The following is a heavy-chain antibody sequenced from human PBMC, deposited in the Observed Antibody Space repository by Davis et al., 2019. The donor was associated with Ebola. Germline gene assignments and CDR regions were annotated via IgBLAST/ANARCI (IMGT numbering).Heavy chain of an antibody. V-gene: IGHV1-2*02. CDR2: INPNSGGT. Sequence: ASVKVSCKASGYTFTSYGISWVRQAPGQGLEWMGWINPNSGGTNYAQKFQGRVTMTRDTSISTAYMELSRLRSDDTAVYYCARTGKGAPRNWFDPWGQGTLVTVSS. CDR3: ARTGKGAPRNWFDP. D-gene: IGHD1-1*01. CDR1: GYTFTSYG. J-gene: IGHJ5*02.